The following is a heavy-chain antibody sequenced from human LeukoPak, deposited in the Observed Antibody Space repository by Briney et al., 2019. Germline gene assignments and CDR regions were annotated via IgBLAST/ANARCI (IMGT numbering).Heavy chain of an antibody. D-gene: IGHD5-18*01. CDR1: GFTFSRYA. J-gene: IGHJ4*02. CDR2: TSFNGNHT. CDR3: ARDMRYSYDPYYFDY. V-gene: IGHV3-30-3*01. Sequence: GGSLRLSCVASGFTFSRYAVHWVRQAPGKGLEWVAVTSFNGNHTYYADSVRGRFTISRDYAKNSLYLQMNSLRAEDTAVYYCARDMRYSYDPYYFDYWGRGTLVTVSS.